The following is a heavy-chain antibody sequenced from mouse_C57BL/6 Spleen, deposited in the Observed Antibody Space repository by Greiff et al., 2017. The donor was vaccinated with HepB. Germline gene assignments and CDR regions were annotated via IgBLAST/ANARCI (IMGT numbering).Heavy chain of an antibody. CDR2: IYPGSGNT. CDR3: AREGGGITTVVPYYYAMDY. CDR1: GYTFTDYY. V-gene: IGHV1-76*01. J-gene: IGHJ4*01. Sequence: QVQLQQSGAELVRPGASVKLSCKASGYTFTDYYINWVKQRPGQGLEWIARIYPGSGNTYYNEKFKGKATLTAEKSSSTAYMQLSSLTSADSAVYFCAREGGGITTVVPYYYAMDYWGQGTSVTVSS. D-gene: IGHD1-1*01.